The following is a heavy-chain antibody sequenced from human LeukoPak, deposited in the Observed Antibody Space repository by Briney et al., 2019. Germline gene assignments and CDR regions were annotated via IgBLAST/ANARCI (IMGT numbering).Heavy chain of an antibody. V-gene: IGHV1-69*04. CDR3: ARGRQLWLPILLYY. D-gene: IGHD5-18*01. CDR2: IIPILGIA. J-gene: IGHJ4*02. Sequence: ASVKVSCKASGGTFSSYAISWVRQAPGQGLEWMGRIIPILGIANYAQKFQGRVTITADKSASTAYMELSSLRSEDTAVYYCARGRQLWLPILLYYWGQGTLVTVSS. CDR1: GGTFSSYA.